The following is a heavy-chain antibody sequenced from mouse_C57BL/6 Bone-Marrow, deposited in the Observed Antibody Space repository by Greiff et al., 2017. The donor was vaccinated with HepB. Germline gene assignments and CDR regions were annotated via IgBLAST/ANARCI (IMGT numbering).Heavy chain of an antibody. CDR2: INYDGSST. J-gene: IGHJ2*01. CDR3: ARATTVGPFDY. CDR1: GFTFSDYY. D-gene: IGHD1-1*01. V-gene: IGHV5-16*01. Sequence: EVQLVESEGGLVQPGSSMKLSCTASGFTFSDYYMAWVRQVPEKGLEWVANINYDGSSTYYLDSLKSRFIISRDNAKNILYLQMSSLKSEDTATYYCARATTVGPFDYWGQGTTLTVSS.